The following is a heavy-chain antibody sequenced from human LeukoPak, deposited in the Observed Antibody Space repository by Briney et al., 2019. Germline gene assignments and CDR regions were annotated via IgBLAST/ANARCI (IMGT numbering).Heavy chain of an antibody. V-gene: IGHV3-9*01. CDR3: AKDQSDSSRWLDY. Sequence: SLRLSCAASGFTFDDYGMSWVRQAPGKGLEWVSSISWNSGYMGYADSVKGRFIISRDKAKNSLFLQMNSLRAEDTAFYYCAKDQSDSSRWLDYWGQGTLVTVSS. D-gene: IGHD6-13*01. CDR2: ISWNSGYM. CDR1: GFTFDDYG. J-gene: IGHJ4*02.